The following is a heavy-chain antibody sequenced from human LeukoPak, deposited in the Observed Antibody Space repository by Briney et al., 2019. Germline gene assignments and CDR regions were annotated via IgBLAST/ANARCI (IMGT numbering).Heavy chain of an antibody. CDR2: ITGSGDNT. V-gene: IGHV3-23*01. Sequence: GGSLRLSCAASEITFNSYPMTWVRQAPGKGLEWVSLITGSGDNTYYADSVKGRFTISRDNSENTLFLQMNSLGTEDTAIYYRARVNWNYTYAMDVWGQGTTVTVSS. D-gene: IGHD1-7*01. CDR1: EITFNSYP. J-gene: IGHJ6*02. CDR3: ARVNWNYTYAMDV.